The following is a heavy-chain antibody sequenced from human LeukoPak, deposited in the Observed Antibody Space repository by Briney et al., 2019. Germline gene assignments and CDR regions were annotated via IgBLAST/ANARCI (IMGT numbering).Heavy chain of an antibody. J-gene: IGHJ4*02. CDR1: GGTFSSYA. CDR2: INPNSGGT. CDR3: AGRPDTAIVPIFDY. D-gene: IGHD5-18*01. Sequence: ASVKVSCKASGGTFSSYAISWVRQAPGQGLEWMGWINPNSGGTNYAQKFQGRVTMTGDTSISTAYMELSRLSSDDTAVYFCAGRPDTAIVPIFDYWGQGTLATVSS. V-gene: IGHV1-2*02.